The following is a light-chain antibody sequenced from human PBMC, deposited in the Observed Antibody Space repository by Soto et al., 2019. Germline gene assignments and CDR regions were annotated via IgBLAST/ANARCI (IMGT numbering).Light chain of an antibody. V-gene: IGKV3-11*01. CDR2: DAF. J-gene: IGKJ4*01. Sequence: EIVLTQPPAPLSLSPGERATLSCRASQSVGSYFAWYQQKPGQAPRLLIYDAFSRATGIPARFSGSGSGTDITLPVSSLEPEDFAVYFCQQRSSWPLTFGGGTMVEIK. CDR1: QSVGSY. CDR3: QQRSSWPLT.